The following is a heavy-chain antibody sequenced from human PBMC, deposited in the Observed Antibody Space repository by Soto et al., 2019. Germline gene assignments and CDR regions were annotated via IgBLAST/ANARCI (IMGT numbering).Heavy chain of an antibody. D-gene: IGHD1-1*01. V-gene: IGHV3-30*18. CDR3: AKSVYNWNDGFFDY. CDR1: GFTFSTYG. J-gene: IGHJ4*02. Sequence: PGGSLRLSCAASGFTFSTYGMHWVRQAPGKGLEWVAVISYDGNNKYYEESVKGRFTISRDNSKNTLYLQKSSLRAEDTAVYYCAKSVYNWNDGFFDYWGQGTLVTVSS. CDR2: ISYDGNNK.